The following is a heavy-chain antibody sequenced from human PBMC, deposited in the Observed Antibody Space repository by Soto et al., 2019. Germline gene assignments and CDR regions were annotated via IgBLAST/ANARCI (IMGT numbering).Heavy chain of an antibody. J-gene: IGHJ4*02. D-gene: IGHD3-22*01. CDR2: IIPILGIA. CDR1: GGTFSSYT. CDR3: ASRSDSSDY. Sequence: QVQLVQSGAELKKPGSSVKVSCKASGGTFSSYTISWVRQAPGQGLEWMGRIIPILGIANYAQKFQGRVTITADKSTSTAYMALSSRRSEDTAVYYCASRSDSSDYWGQGTLVTVSS. V-gene: IGHV1-69*02.